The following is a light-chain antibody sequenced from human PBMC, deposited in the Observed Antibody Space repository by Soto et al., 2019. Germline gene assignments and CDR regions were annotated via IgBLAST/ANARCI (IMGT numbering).Light chain of an antibody. CDR3: QQTESYPST. Sequence: IQLTQSPSSLSASVGDRVTITCRASQDISSFLAWYQQKPGKAPKLLIFAASTLQRGVPSRFSGSGSGTDFTLTISSLQPEDFATYYCQQTESYPSTFGGGTKVDIK. V-gene: IGKV1-9*01. CDR1: QDISSF. J-gene: IGKJ4*01. CDR2: AAS.